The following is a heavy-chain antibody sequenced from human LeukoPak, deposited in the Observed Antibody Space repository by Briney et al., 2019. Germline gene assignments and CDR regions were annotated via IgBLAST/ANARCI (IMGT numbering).Heavy chain of an antibody. J-gene: IGHJ4*02. Sequence: GKSLRLSCAASGFTFSSYWMSWVRQAPGKGLEWVANIKQDGSEKYYVDSVKGRFTISRDNAKNSLYLQMNSLRAEDTAVYYCARGRWLQDSYYFDYWGQGTLVTVSS. D-gene: IGHD5-24*01. CDR2: IKQDGSEK. V-gene: IGHV3-7*01. CDR3: ARGRWLQDSYYFDY. CDR1: GFTFSSYW.